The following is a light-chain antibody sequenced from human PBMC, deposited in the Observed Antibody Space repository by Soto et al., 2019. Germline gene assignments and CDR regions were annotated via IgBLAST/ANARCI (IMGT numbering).Light chain of an antibody. CDR2: KIS. CDR3: MQALQTPRT. J-gene: IGKJ1*01. V-gene: IGKV2-30*01. Sequence: DVVMTQSPLSLPVTLGQPASISCRSSESLLYRDGSTYLNWFHQRPGQSPRRLIYKISNRASGVPDRFSGSGSGTDFTLKISRVEAEDVGVYYCMQALQTPRTFGQGTKVDIK. CDR1: ESLLYRDGSTY.